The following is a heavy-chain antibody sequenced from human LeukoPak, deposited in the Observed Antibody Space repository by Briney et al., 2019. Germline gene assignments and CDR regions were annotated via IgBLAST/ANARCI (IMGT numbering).Heavy chain of an antibody. CDR2: IYYSGST. CDR1: GGSISSGGYY. J-gene: IGHJ4*02. V-gene: IGHV4-31*03. D-gene: IGHD2/OR15-2a*01. CDR3: ARNMVGETAFDY. Sequence: KPSETLSLTCTVSGGSISSGGYYWSWIRQHPGKGLEWIGYIYYSGSTYYNPSLKSRVTISVDTSKNQFSLKLSSVTAADTAVYYCARNMVGETAFDYWGQGTLVTVSS.